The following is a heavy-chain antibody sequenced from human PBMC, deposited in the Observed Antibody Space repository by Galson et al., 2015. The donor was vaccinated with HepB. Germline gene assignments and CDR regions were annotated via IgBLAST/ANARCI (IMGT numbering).Heavy chain of an antibody. CDR2: INAGNGNT. J-gene: IGHJ5*02. D-gene: IGHD2-2*01. V-gene: IGHV1-3*01. CDR1: GYTFTSYA. Sequence: SVKVSCKASGYTFTSYAMHWVRQAPGQRLEWMGWINAGNGNTKYSQKFQGRVTITRDTSASTAYMELSSLRSEDTAVYYCARDLGYCSSTSCYAAYNWFDPWGQGTLVTVSS. CDR3: ARDLGYCSSTSCYAAYNWFDP.